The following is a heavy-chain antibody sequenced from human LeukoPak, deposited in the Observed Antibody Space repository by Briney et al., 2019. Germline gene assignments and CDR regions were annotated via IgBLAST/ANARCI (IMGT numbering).Heavy chain of an antibody. CDR3: ARDGIAARRSWFDP. D-gene: IGHD6-6*01. Sequence: GGSLRLSCAASGFTFSDYYMSWIRQAPGKGLEWVSYISSSGSTIYYADSVKGRFTISRDNAKNSLYLQMNSLRAEDTAVYYCARDGIAARRSWFDPWGQGTLVTVSS. CDR2: ISSSGSTI. J-gene: IGHJ5*02. V-gene: IGHV3-11*01. CDR1: GFTFSDYY.